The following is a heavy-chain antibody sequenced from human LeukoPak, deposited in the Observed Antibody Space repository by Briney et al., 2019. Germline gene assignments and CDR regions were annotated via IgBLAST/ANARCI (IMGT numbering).Heavy chain of an antibody. V-gene: IGHV3-23*01. Sequence: GGSLRLSCAAAGFTFSTYAMSWVRQAPGKGLEWVSTINNSGGSTYYADSVKGRFTISRDNSKNTLYLQMNSLRAEDTAVYYSAIKAKGDYWGQGTLVTVSS. J-gene: IGHJ4*02. CDR2: INNSGGST. CDR3: AIKAKGDY. D-gene: IGHD3-10*01. CDR1: GFTFSTYA.